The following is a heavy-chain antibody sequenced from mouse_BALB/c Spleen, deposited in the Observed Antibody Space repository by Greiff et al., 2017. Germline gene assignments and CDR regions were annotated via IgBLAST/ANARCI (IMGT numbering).Heavy chain of an antibody. Sequence: EVMLVESGGGLVKPGGSLKLSCAASGFTFSSYAMSWVRQTPEKRLEWVASISSGGSTYYPDSVKGRFTISRDNARNILYLQMSSLRSEDTAMYYCARGYYYGSQYYYAMDYWGQGTSVTVSS. V-gene: IGHV5-6-5*01. J-gene: IGHJ4*01. D-gene: IGHD1-1*01. CDR3: ARGYYYGSQYYYAMDY. CDR1: GFTFSSYA. CDR2: ISSGGST.